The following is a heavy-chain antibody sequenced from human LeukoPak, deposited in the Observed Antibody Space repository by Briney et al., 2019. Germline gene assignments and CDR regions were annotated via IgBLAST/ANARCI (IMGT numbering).Heavy chain of an antibody. CDR1: GGSIRSSGAY. Sequence: SETLSLTXTVSGGSIRSSGAYWGWIRQPPGKGLEWIGSIYYSGSTYYNPSLKSRVTVSVDTSKNQFSLKLSSVTAADTAVYYCAKQGGSYVRSWFDPWGQGTLVTVSS. J-gene: IGHJ5*02. V-gene: IGHV4-39*01. CDR2: IYYSGST. CDR3: AKQGGSYVRSWFDP. D-gene: IGHD1-26*01.